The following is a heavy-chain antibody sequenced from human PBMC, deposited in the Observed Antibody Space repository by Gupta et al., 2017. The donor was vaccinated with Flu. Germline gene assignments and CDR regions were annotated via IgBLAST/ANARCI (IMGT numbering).Heavy chain of an antibody. Sequence: EMYLEESGGGLVRPGGSLRLSCAASGFSFSAYSMNWVRQAPGKGLEWISLISASSSHIYYGDAVTGRFTTSRDNAKNSLFLQINSLRVDDTGVYYCARQFSGMDVWGQGTTVIVPS. V-gene: IGHV3-21*01. CDR1: GFSFSAYS. D-gene: IGHD5-24*01. CDR3: ARQFSGMDV. CDR2: ISASSSHI. J-gene: IGHJ6*02.